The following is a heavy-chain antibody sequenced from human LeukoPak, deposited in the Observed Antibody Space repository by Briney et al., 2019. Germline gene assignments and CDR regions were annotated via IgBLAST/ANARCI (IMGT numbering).Heavy chain of an antibody. V-gene: IGHV4-59*01. CDR3: ARGKSHFDY. J-gene: IGHJ4*02. CDR1: GGSISSYY. Sequence: SETLSLTCTVSGGSISSYYWSWIRQPPGKGLEWIGYIYYSESTNYNPSLKSRVTISVDTSKNQFSLKLSSVTAADTAVYYCARGKSHFDYWGQGTLVTVSS. CDR2: IYYSEST.